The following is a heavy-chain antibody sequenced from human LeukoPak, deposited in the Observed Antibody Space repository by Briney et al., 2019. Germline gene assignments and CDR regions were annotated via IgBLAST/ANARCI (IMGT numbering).Heavy chain of an antibody. CDR3: ARETKLMGYSSGLGFNY. Sequence: SETLSLTCTVSGGSISSYYWSWIRQPPGKGLEWIGYIYSSGSTNYNPSLKSRVTISVDTSKNQFSLKLTSVTAADTAVYYCARETKLMGYSSGLGFNYWGQGTLVTVSS. CDR2: IYSSGST. CDR1: GGSISSYY. J-gene: IGHJ4*02. D-gene: IGHD6-19*01. V-gene: IGHV4-59*01.